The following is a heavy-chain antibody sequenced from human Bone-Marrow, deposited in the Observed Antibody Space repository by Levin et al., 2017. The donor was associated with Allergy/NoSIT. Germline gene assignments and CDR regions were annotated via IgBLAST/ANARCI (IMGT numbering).Heavy chain of an antibody. CDR1: GYTFTGYY. CDR2: INPNSGGT. D-gene: IGHD1/OR15-1a*01. Sequence: GESLKISCKASGYTFTGYYMHWVRQAPGQGLEWMGWINPNSGGTNYAQKFQGWVTMTRDTSISTAYMELSRLRSDDTAVYYCARWNNWNNPWFDPWGQGTLVTVSS. J-gene: IGHJ5*02. CDR3: ARWNNWNNPWFDP. V-gene: IGHV1-2*04.